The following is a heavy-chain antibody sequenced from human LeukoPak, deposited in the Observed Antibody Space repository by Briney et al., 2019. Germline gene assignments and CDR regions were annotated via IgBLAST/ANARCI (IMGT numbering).Heavy chain of an antibody. J-gene: IGHJ4*02. Sequence: KPSQTLSLTCTVSGGSISSGDYYWSWIRQPPGKGLEWIGYIYFSGSTYYNPSLKSRDTISVDTSKNQFSLKLSSVTAADTAVYYCARGRPYCSGGSCYSVFDYWGQGTLVTVSS. CDR3: ARGRPYCSGGSCYSVFDY. CDR1: GGSISSGDYY. CDR2: IYFSGST. V-gene: IGHV4-30-4*01. D-gene: IGHD2-15*01.